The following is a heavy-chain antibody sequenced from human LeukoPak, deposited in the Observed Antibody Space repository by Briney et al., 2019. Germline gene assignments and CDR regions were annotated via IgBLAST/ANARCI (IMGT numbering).Heavy chain of an antibody. CDR1: AFAFNDSP. CDR2: ISGGGSHT. J-gene: IGHJ4*02. V-gene: IGHV3-23*01. D-gene: IGHD2/OR15-2a*01. CDR3: AKGVAVVRLFERFYFDY. Sequence: PGGSLRLSCAASAFAFNDSPMNWVRQAPGKGLEWVSTISGGGSHTYYADSVKGRFTISRDNSKNTLYLQINSLGAEDTAVYYCAKGVAVVRLFERFYFDYWGQGTLVTVSS.